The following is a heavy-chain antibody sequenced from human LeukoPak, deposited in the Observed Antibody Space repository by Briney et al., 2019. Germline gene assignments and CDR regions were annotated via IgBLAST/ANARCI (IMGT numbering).Heavy chain of an antibody. CDR1: GGSISSYY. CDR3: ARHASGWYTD. J-gene: IGHJ1*01. CDR2: IYYSGTT. Sequence: SETLSLTCTVSGGSISSYYWSWIRQPPGKGQQWIGSIYYSGTTYYNPFLKSRLTISRDTSKNQFSLKLSSVTTADTAVYYCARHASGWYTDWGQGTLVTVSS. D-gene: IGHD6-19*01. V-gene: IGHV4-59*05.